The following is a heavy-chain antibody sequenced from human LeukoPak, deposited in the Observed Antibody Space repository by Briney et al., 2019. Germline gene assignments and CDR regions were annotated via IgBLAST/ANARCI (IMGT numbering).Heavy chain of an antibody. CDR1: GFTFSSYS. V-gene: IGHV3-21*01. CDR2: ISSSSSYV. D-gene: IGHD2-2*01. J-gene: IGHJ3*02. Sequence: GGSLRLSCAASGFTFSSYSMNWVRQAPGKGLEWVSSISSSSSYVYYADSVKGRFTISRDNAKNSLYLQMNSLRAEDTAVYYCAHIVVVPAANSYAFDIWGQGTMVTVSS. CDR3: AHIVVVPAANSYAFDI.